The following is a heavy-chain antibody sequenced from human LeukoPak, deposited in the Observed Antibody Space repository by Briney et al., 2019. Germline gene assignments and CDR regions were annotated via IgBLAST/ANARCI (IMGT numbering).Heavy chain of an antibody. CDR1: GFTFSTYW. CDR3: ARSSGYCSGGSCYRDY. J-gene: IGHJ4*02. V-gene: IGHV3-7*05. D-gene: IGHD2-15*01. Sequence: GGSLRLSCAASGFTFSTYWMSWVRQTPGKGLEWVANIKQDGSEKYYVDSVKGRFTISRDNAKNSLYLQMNSLRAEDTAVYYCARSSGYCSGGSCYRDYWGQGTLVTVSS. CDR2: IKQDGSEK.